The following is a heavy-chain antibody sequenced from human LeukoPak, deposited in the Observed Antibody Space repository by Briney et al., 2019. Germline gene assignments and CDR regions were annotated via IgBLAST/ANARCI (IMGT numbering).Heavy chain of an antibody. V-gene: IGHV4-4*02. Sequence: SGTLSLTCAVSGGSISSSNWWSWVRQPPGKGLEWIGEIYHSGSTNYNPSLKSRVTISVDKSKNQFSLKLSSVTAADTAVYYCARVVITSYYYYYYMDVWGKGTTVTVSS. CDR1: GGSISSSNW. J-gene: IGHJ6*03. CDR2: IYHSGST. CDR3: ARVVITSYYYYYYMDV. D-gene: IGHD3-22*01.